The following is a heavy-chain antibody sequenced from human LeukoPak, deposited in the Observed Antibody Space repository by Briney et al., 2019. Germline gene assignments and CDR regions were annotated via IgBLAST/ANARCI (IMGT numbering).Heavy chain of an antibody. CDR3: ARNGDYNLDY. J-gene: IGHJ4*02. CDR1: GVSFSAYY. Sequence: SETLSLTCAVYGVSFSAYYWSWIRQPPGKGLEWIGEINHSGNINYNPSLKSRVTISVDTSKNQFSLKLSSVTAADTAVYYCARNGDYNLDYWGQGSLVTVSS. CDR2: INHSGNI. D-gene: IGHD4-17*01. V-gene: IGHV4-34*01.